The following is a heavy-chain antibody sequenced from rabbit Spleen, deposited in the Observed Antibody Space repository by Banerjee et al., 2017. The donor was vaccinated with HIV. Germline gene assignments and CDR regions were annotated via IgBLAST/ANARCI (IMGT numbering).Heavy chain of an antibody. V-gene: IGHV1S45*01. J-gene: IGHJ4*01. CDR2: IYGGSSGST. CDR1: GFDLSSSYW. D-gene: IGHD6-1*01. CDR3: ARDVGYAGDGYAKGFFNL. Sequence: QEQLEESGGGLVKPEGSLTLTCTASGFDLSSSYWICWVRQAPGKGLEWIACIYGGSSGSTYYASWAKGRFTISKTSSTTVTLQMTSLTAADTATYFCARDVGYAGDGYAKGFFNLWGPGTLVTVS.